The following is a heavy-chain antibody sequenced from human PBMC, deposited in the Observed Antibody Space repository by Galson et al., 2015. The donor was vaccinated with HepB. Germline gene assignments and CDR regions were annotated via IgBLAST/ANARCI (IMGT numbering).Heavy chain of an antibody. D-gene: IGHD2-8*01. CDR3: ARGLGYCTNAVCYYDAFDI. CDR2: IISSSGYI. Sequence: SLRLSCAASGFTFSSYTMNWVRQAPGEGLEWVSSIISSSGYINYAASVKGRFTISRDNAKNSLFLQMSSLRAEDTAVYYCARGLGYCTNAVCYYDAFDIWGQGTMVTVSS. J-gene: IGHJ3*02. V-gene: IGHV3-21*06. CDR1: GFTFSSYT.